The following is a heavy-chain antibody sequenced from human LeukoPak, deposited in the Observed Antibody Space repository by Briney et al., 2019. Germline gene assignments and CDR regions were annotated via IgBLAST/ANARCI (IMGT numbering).Heavy chain of an antibody. V-gene: IGHV3-74*01. CDR3: ARDKGAATEERSDY. CDR2: ISSDGSDI. Sequence: GGSLRLSCVVSGFTFSSSWMHWVRQAPGRGLVYVSRISSDGSDIFYADSVKGRFTISRDNSKNMLYLRMNSLRAEDTAVYYCARDKGAATEERSDYWGQGTLVTVSS. CDR1: GFTFSSSW. J-gene: IGHJ4*02. D-gene: IGHD1-26*01.